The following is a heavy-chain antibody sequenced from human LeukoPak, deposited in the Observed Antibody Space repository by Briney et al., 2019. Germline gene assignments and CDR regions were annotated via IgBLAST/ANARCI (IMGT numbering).Heavy chain of an antibody. CDR1: GDSISSGGYS. D-gene: IGHD6-13*01. CDR2: IYSSGRS. J-gene: IGHJ4*02. CDR3: ARVVIAAAGTRTFDY. Sequence: PSETLSLTCAVSGDSISSGGYSWSWVRQPPGKGLEWIGYIYSSGRSYYNPSLQSRVTISVDTSKNEFSLKVTSVTAADTAVYYCARVVIAAAGTRTFDYWGQGTLVTVSS. V-gene: IGHV4-30-4*07.